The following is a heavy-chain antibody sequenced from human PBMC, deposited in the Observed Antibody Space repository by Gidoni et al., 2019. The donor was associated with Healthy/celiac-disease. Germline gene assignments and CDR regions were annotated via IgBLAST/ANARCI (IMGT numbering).Heavy chain of an antibody. J-gene: IGHJ4*02. CDR1: GGSFSSYY. D-gene: IGHD5-12*01. CDR3: ARDSGDDGGYDWFH. CDR2: IYYSGSN. V-gene: IGHV4-59*01. Sequence: QVQLQESGPGLVKPSETLSLTSRVSGGSFSSYYWSWIRQPPGRGLEWIGYIYYSGSNNYNPSLKSRVTISVDTSKNQFALKLSSVTAADTAVYYCARDSGDDGGYDWFHWGQGTLVTVSS.